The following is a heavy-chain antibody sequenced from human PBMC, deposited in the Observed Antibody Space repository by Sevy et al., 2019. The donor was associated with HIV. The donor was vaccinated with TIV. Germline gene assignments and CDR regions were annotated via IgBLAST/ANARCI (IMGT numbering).Heavy chain of an antibody. CDR3: ASPLFLGESSSSDY. D-gene: IGHD6-6*01. J-gene: IGHJ4*02. CDR2: ISSSSSTI. Sequence: GGSLRLSCAASGFTFSSYSMNWVRQAPGKGLEWVSYISSSSSTIYYADSVKGRFTISRYNAKNSLYLQMNSLRDEDTAVYYCASPLFLGESSSSDYWGQGTLVTVSS. V-gene: IGHV3-48*02. CDR1: GFTFSSYS.